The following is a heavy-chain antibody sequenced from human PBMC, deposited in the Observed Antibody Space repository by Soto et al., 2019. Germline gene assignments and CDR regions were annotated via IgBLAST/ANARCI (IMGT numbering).Heavy chain of an antibody. V-gene: IGHV4-39*01. Sequence: QLQLQESGPGLVKPSETLSLTCTVSGGSISSSSYYWGWIRQPPGKGLEWIGSIYYSGSTYYNPSPKSRVTISVDTSKNQCPLKLSSVTAADTAVYYCARHIYSSSAGFDYWGQGTLVTVSS. CDR1: GGSISSSSYY. CDR2: IYYSGST. D-gene: IGHD6-6*01. J-gene: IGHJ4*02. CDR3: ARHIYSSSAGFDY.